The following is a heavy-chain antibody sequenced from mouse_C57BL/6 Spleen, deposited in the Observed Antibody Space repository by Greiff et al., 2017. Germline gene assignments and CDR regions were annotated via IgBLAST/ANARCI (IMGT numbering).Heavy chain of an antibody. D-gene: IGHD2-3*01. J-gene: IGHJ2*01. CDR1: GYTFTSYW. CDR2: INPSNGGT. CDR3: AREAYDGYYDD. V-gene: IGHV1-53*01. Sequence: QVQLQQPGTELVKPGASVKLSCKASGYTFTSYWMHWVKQRPGQGLEWIGNINPSNGGTNYNEQFKSKATLTVDKSSSTAYMQHSSLTSEDSAVYDCAREAYDGYYDDWGQGTTRTVSS.